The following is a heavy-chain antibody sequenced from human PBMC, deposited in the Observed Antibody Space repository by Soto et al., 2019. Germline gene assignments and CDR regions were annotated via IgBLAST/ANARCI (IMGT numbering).Heavy chain of an antibody. CDR1: GGTFSSYA. V-gene: IGHV1-69*01. CDR2: IIPIFGTA. D-gene: IGHD3-22*01. Sequence: QVQLVQSGAEVKKPGSPVKVSCKASGGTFSSYAISWVRQAPGQGLEWMGGIIPIFGTANYAQKFQGRVTITADESTSTAYMELSSLRSEDTAVYYCARSSEDYDSSGYYPYWYFDLWGRGTLVTVSS. J-gene: IGHJ2*01. CDR3: ARSSEDYDSSGYYPYWYFDL.